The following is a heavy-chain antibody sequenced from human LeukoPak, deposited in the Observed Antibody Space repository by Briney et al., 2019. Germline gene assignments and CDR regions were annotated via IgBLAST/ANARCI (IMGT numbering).Heavy chain of an antibody. V-gene: IGHV3-30-3*01. CDR2: ISYDGNNK. J-gene: IGHJ4*02. Sequence: GGSLRLSCAASGFTFSSYAMHWVRQAPGKGLEWVAVISYDGNNKYYPDSVKGRFTISRDNSKNTLYLQMNSLRAEDTAVYYCARLNSGSLMFDYWGQGTLVTVSS. CDR1: GFTFSSYA. D-gene: IGHD1-26*01. CDR3: ARLNSGSLMFDY.